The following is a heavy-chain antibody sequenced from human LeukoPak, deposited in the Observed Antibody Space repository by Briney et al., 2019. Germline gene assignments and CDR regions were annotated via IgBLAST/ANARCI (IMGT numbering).Heavy chain of an antibody. J-gene: IGHJ4*02. CDR2: IYHSGST. Sequence: SETLSLTCAVSGYSISSGYYWGWIRQPPGKGLEWIGSIYHSGSTYYNPSLKSRVTISVDTSKNQFSLKLSSVTAADTAVYYCARRGEAAVAGTGGFDYWGQGTLVTVSS. D-gene: IGHD6-19*01. V-gene: IGHV4-38-2*01. CDR3: ARRGEAAVAGTGGFDY. CDR1: GYSISSGYY.